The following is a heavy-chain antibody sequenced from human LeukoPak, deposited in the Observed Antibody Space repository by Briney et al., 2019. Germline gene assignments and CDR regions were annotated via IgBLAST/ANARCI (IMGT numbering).Heavy chain of an antibody. CDR3: ARLYLSYGSGSYFGP. CDR1: GGSFSGYY. CDR2: INHSGST. J-gene: IGHJ5*02. Sequence: SETLSLTCAVYGGSFSGYYWSWIRQPPGKGLEWIGEINHSGSTNYNPSLKSQVTISVDTSKNQFSLKLSSVTAADTAVYYCARLYLSYGSGSYFGPWGQGTLVTVSS. V-gene: IGHV4-34*01. D-gene: IGHD3-10*01.